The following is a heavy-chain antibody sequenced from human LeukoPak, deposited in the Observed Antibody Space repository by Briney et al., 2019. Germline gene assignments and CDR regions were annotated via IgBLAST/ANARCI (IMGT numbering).Heavy chain of an antibody. CDR1: GFTFSSYA. J-gene: IGHJ4*02. CDR3: AKDRSGSYSGFDY. Sequence: PGGSLRLSCAASGFTFSSYAMSWVRQAPGKGLEWVSVISGSGGSTYYADSVKGRFTISRDSSKNTLYLQMNSLRAEDTAVYYCAKDRSGSYSGFDYWAQGTLVTVSS. CDR2: ISGSGGST. V-gene: IGHV3-23*01. D-gene: IGHD1-26*01.